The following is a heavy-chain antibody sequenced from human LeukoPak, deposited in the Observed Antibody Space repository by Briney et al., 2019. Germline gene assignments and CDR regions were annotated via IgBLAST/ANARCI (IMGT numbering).Heavy chain of an antibody. D-gene: IGHD1-14*01. Sequence: SETLSLTCTVSGGSISSSSYYWGWIRQPAGKGLEWIGRIYTSGSTNYNPSLKSRVTMSVDTSKNQFSLKLSSVTAADTAVYYCARIRNSYFDYWGQGTLVTVSS. J-gene: IGHJ4*02. V-gene: IGHV4-61*02. CDR2: IYTSGST. CDR1: GGSISSSSYY. CDR3: ARIRNSYFDY.